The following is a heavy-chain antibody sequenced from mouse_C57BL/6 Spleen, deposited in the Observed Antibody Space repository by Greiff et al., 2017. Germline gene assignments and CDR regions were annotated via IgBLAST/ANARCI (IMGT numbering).Heavy chain of an antibody. CDR1: GYTFTSYG. V-gene: IGHV1-81*01. CDR2: IYPRSGNT. Sequence: QQSCKASGYTFTSYGISWVKQRTGQGLEWIGEIYPRSGNTYYNEKFKGKATLTADKSSSTAYMELRSLTSEDSAVYFCARSGGNYAMDYWGQGTSVTVSS. CDR3: ARSGGNYAMDY. D-gene: IGHD1-1*02. J-gene: IGHJ4*01.